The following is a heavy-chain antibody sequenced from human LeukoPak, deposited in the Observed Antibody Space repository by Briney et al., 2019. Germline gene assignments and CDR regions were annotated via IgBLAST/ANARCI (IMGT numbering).Heavy chain of an antibody. D-gene: IGHD1-26*01. CDR3: ARDGVRWELPSAFDI. Sequence: ASVKVSCKASGYTFTSYGISWVRQAPGQGLEWMGWISAYNGNTNYAQKLQGRVTMTTDTSTSTAYMELRSLRSDDTAVYYCARDGVRWELPSAFDIWGQGTMVTVSS. V-gene: IGHV1-18*01. J-gene: IGHJ3*02. CDR2: ISAYNGNT. CDR1: GYTFTSYG.